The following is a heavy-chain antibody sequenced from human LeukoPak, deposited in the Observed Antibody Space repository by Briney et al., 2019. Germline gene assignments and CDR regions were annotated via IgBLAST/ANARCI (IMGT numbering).Heavy chain of an antibody. D-gene: IGHD3-22*01. V-gene: IGHV3-48*03. CDR3: ARRGGYYDSSGYFL. CDR1: GFTFSSYE. J-gene: IGHJ4*02. Sequence: GGSLRLSXAASGFTFSSYEMNWVRQAPGKGLEWVSYISSSGSTIYYADSVKGRFTISRDNAKNSLYLQMNSLRAEDTAVYYCARRGGYYDSSGYFLWGQRTLVTVSS. CDR2: ISSSGSTI.